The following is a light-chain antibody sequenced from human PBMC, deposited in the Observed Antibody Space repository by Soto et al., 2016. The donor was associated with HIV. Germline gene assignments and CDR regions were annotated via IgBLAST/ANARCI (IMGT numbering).Light chain of an antibody. CDR3: QVSSRSPRVFV. CDR1: QNINTW. J-gene: IGKJ3*01. Sequence: DIQMTQSPSTLSASVGDRVTITCRASQNINTWLAWYQQKPGKAPKLLIYKASNLESGVPSRFSGSGSGTFFTLTIKNLQPEDFATYYCQVSSRSPRVFVFGPGTKVDRK. V-gene: IGKV1-5*03. CDR2: KAS.